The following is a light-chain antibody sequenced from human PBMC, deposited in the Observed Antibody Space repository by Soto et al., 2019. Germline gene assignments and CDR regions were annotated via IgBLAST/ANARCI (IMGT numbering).Light chain of an antibody. CDR1: QGISNY. J-gene: IGKJ1*01. V-gene: IGKV1-27*01. CDR2: TAS. Sequence: DIQMTQSPSSLSASVGDRVTITCRASQGISNYLAWYQQQPGKVPKLLIYTASTLRSGVPSRFSGTGSGTDFTLTISSLQPEDVATYYCQKYNIAPRTFGQGTKVEIK. CDR3: QKYNIAPRT.